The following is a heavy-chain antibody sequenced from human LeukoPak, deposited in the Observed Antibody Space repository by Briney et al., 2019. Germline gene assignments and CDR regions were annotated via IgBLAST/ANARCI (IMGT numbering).Heavy chain of an antibody. V-gene: IGHV3-7*01. Sequence: ETLSLTCAVYGGSFSGYYWSWIRQPPGKGLEWVANIKPDGSEKYYVDSVKGRFTISRDNAKSSLYLQMNSLRAEDTAVYYCARALPDFWSAYLTYFDYWGQGTLVTVSS. D-gene: IGHD3-3*01. CDR2: IKPDGSEK. CDR3: ARALPDFWSAYLTYFDY. CDR1: GGSFSGYY. J-gene: IGHJ4*02.